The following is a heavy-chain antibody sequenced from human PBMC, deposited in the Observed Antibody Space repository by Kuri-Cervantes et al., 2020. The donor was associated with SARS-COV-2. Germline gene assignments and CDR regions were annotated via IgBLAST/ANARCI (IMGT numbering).Heavy chain of an antibody. D-gene: IGHD5-12*01. Sequence: SVKVSCKASGGTFSSYTISWVRQAPGQGLEWMGRIIPILGIANYAQKFQGRVTITADKSTSSAYMELSSLRSEDTAVYYCARASSGYDLDIDYWGQGTLVTVSS. CDR3: ARASSGYDLDIDY. CDR1: GGTFSSYT. J-gene: IGHJ4*02. CDR2: IIPILGIA. V-gene: IGHV1-69*02.